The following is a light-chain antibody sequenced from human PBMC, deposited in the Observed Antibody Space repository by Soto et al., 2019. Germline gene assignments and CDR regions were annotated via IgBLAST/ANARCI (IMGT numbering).Light chain of an antibody. CDR1: QYINTR. CDR3: QDYGTSWT. J-gene: IGKJ1*01. V-gene: IGKV3-11*01. CDR2: QTS. Sequence: EIVLTQSPATLSSFPGDRVTLSCRASQYINTRLAWYQHRPGQSPRLLIYQTSLRATGIPARFSASGSGTDFTLTISDVQPEDFALYYCQDYGTSWTFGQGTKVEVK.